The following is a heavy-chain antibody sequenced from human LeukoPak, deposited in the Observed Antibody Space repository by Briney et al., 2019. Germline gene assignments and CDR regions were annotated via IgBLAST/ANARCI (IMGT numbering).Heavy chain of an antibody. D-gene: IGHD3-22*01. CDR1: GYTFTSYG. V-gene: IGHV1-18*01. CDR2: ISAYNGNT. CDR3: ARDGGTTMIVDFNYYYYMDV. Sequence: ASVKVSCKASGYTFTSYGISWVRQAPGQGLEWMGWISAYNGNTNYAQKLQGRVTMTTDTSTSTAYMELRSLRSDDTAVYYCARDGGTTMIVDFNYYYYMDVWGKGTTLTVS. J-gene: IGHJ6*03.